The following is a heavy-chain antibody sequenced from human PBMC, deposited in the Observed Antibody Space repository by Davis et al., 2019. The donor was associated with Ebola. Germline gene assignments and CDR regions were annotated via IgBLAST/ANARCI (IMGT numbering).Heavy chain of an antibody. V-gene: IGHV4-59*12. J-gene: IGHJ6*04. CDR1: GGSISSYY. CDR3: ARPRYGSGSYYFYYYGMDV. Sequence: MPSETLSLTCTVSGGSISSYYWSWIRQPPGKGLEWIGYIYYSGSTNYNPSLKSRVTISVDKSKNQFSLKLSSVTAADTAVYYCARPRYGSGSYYFYYYGMDVWGKGTTVTVSS. D-gene: IGHD3-10*01. CDR2: IYYSGST.